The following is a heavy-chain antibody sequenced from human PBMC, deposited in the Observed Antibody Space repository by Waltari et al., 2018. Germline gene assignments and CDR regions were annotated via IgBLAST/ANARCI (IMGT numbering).Heavy chain of an antibody. V-gene: IGHV1-18*01. Sequence: QVQLVQSGPEVKKPGASVKVSCKASGSNFIIHGSAWVRQDHGKGLEWMGWSSPSNGNTNYAQKFQGRVTMTTDTSTTTAYMELTSLGPDDTAVYFCARLPGYSSGWYDSWGQGTLVTVSS. CDR2: SSPSNGNT. J-gene: IGHJ5*01. D-gene: IGHD6-19*01. CDR1: GSNFIIHG. CDR3: ARLPGYSSGWYDS.